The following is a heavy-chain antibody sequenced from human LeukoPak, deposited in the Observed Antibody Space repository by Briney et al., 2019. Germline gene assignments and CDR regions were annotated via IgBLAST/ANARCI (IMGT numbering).Heavy chain of an antibody. Sequence: GGSLRLSCAASGFTFNIYGMNWVRQAPGKGLEWVSGIRGSGVETFYADSVKGRFTISRDNSKNTLYLQMNSLRAEDTAVYYCAKPAKTDYADYWGQGTLVTVSS. CDR1: GFTFNIYG. CDR3: AKPAKTDYADY. J-gene: IGHJ4*02. CDR2: IRGSGVET. D-gene: IGHD1-14*01. V-gene: IGHV3-23*01.